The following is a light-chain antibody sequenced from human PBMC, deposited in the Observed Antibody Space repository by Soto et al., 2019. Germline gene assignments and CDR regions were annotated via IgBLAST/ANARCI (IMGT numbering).Light chain of an antibody. Sequence: QSVLTRPPSVSAAAGQRVTISCSGSSSNIGGNSVSWYQQLPGTAPKLLIYDDDKRPSGIPDRFSGSKSGTSATLGITGFQTGDEADYYCGSWDSSLSAYVFGTGTKV. CDR2: DDD. CDR1: SSNIGGNS. V-gene: IGLV1-51*01. J-gene: IGLJ1*01. CDR3: GSWDSSLSAYV.